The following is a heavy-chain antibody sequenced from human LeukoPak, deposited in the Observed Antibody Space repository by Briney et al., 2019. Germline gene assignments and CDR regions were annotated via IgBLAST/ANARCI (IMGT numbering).Heavy chain of an antibody. Sequence: PGGSLRLSCAASGFAFSRSWMTWIRQAPGKGLEFVANIKEDGGRENFASSVKSRFTISRDNAKDSLYLQMNNLRVEDTAVYYCARDGGYSAFDYWGQXALVTVSS. J-gene: IGHJ4*02. V-gene: IGHV3-7*01. CDR3: ARDGGYSAFDY. CDR2: IKEDGGRE. CDR1: GFAFSRSW. D-gene: IGHD1-26*01.